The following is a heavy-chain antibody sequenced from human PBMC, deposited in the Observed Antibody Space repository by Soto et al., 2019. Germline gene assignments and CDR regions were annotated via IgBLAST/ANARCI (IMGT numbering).Heavy chain of an antibody. V-gene: IGHV4-61*01. CDR2: IYYSGST. Sequence: QVQLQESGPGLVKPSETLSLTCTVSGGSVSSGSYYWSWIRQPPGKRLEWIGSIYYSGSTNYNPSLKSRLTMSVDTSKNQFSLKLSSVTAADTAVYYCARDRETGSKNNWFDPWGQGTLVTVSS. J-gene: IGHJ5*02. CDR3: ARDRETGSKNNWFDP. CDR1: GGSVSSGSYY. D-gene: IGHD1-1*01.